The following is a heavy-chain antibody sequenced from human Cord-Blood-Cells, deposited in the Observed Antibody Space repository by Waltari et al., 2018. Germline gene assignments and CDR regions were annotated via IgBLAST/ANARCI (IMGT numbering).Heavy chain of an antibody. D-gene: IGHD7-27*01. V-gene: IGHV1-69*12. CDR2: IIPSCGTA. Sequence: QVQLVQSGAEVKKPGSSVKVSCKASGGTFSSYAISWVRQAPGQGLEWMGGIIPSCGTANYAQKFQGRVTITADESTSTAYMELSSLRSEDTAVYYCASRTGEAGDWYFDLWGRGTLVTVSS. CDR1: GGTFSSYA. CDR3: ASRTGEAGDWYFDL. J-gene: IGHJ2*01.